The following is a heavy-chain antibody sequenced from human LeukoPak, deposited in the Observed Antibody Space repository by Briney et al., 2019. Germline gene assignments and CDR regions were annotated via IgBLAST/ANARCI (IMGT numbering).Heavy chain of an antibody. J-gene: IGHJ6*03. CDR3: ARVSSGSYFGYYYYYMDV. D-gene: IGHD1-26*01. CDR2: INSDGSSI. V-gene: IGHV3-74*01. CDR1: GFTFSNYW. Sequence: WSLRLSCAASGFTFSNYWMHWVRQAPGKGLVWVSRINSDGSSISYADSVKGRFTISRDNAKNTLYLQMNSLRAEDTAVYYCARVSSGSYFGYYYYYMDVWGKGTTVTVSS.